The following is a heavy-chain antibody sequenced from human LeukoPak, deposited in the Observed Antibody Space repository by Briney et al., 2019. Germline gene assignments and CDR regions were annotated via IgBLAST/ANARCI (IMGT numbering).Heavy chain of an antibody. Sequence: PGGSLRLSCAASGFTFSNYGMNWVRQAPGKGLEWVSYISSSSSTIYYADSVKGRFTISRDNSKNTLYLQMNSLRAEDTAVYYCAKGHDFWSGYFDYWGQGTLVTVSS. CDR3: AKGHDFWSGYFDY. D-gene: IGHD3-3*01. CDR2: ISSSSSTI. CDR1: GFTFSNYG. V-gene: IGHV3-48*01. J-gene: IGHJ4*02.